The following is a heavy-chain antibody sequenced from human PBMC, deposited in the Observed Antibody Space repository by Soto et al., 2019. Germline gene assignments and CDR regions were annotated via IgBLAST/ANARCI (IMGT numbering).Heavy chain of an antibody. D-gene: IGHD2-15*01. CDR3: ASATVVAATFEF. Sequence: EVQLVESGGGLVKPGGSLTLSCADSGFAFRSYNMNWVRQAPGKGLEWVASISSGSSNIYYAYSVKGRFTISRDNAKNSVFLQMDSMRAGDSAVYYCASATVVAATFEFWGQATLVTVSS. CDR1: GFAFRSYN. CDR2: ISSGSSNI. V-gene: IGHV3-21*03. J-gene: IGHJ4*02.